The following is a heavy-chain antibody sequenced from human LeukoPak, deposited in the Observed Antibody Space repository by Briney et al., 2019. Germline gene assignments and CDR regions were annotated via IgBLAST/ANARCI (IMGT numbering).Heavy chain of an antibody. V-gene: IGHV4-59*01. Sequence: SETLSLTCTVSHVSISTYYWSWIRQPPRKGLEWRGDIHYSVSANYNPSLKSRVTTSVDSSKRQLSLMLRSVSAADPAVYYCARDIYGSGHGWFHTWGQGRLVTVFS. D-gene: IGHD3-10*01. CDR1: HVSISTYY. J-gene: IGHJ5*02. CDR3: ARDIYGSGHGWFHT. CDR2: IHYSVSA.